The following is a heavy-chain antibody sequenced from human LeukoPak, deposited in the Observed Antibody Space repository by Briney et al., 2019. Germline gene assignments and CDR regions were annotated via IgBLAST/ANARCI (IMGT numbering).Heavy chain of an antibody. CDR2: INAGNGNT. D-gene: IGHD6-13*01. J-gene: IGHJ4*02. Sequence: ASVKVSCKASGYTFTNYAMHWVRQAPGQRLEWMGWINAGNGNTKYSQKFQGRVTITSDTSASTAYMELSSLRSEDTAVYYCARALYSSSWDFDYWGQGTLVTVSS. CDR3: ARALYSSSWDFDY. CDR1: GYTFTNYA. V-gene: IGHV1-3*01.